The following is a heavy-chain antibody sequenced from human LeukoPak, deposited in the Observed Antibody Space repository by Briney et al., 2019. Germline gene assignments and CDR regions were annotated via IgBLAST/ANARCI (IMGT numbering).Heavy chain of an antibody. CDR3: ARAMDTHYNWFDP. CDR2: INPNSGGT. V-gene: IGHV1-2*02. CDR1: GYTFTGYY. D-gene: IGHD5-18*01. Sequence: ASVTVSCKASGYTFTGYYMHWVRQAPGQGLEGMGWINPNSGGTNYAQQFQGRVTMTRDTSISTAYMELSRLRSDDTAVYYCARAMDTHYNWFDPWGQGTLVTVSS. J-gene: IGHJ5*02.